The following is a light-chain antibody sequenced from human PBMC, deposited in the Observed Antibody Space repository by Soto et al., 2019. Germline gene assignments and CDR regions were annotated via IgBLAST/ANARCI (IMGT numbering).Light chain of an antibody. CDR2: DAS. Sequence: EIVLTQSPGTLYLSPGERATLSCRASQSVSSYLAWYQQKPGQAPRLLIYDASTRATGIPARFSGSGSGTDFTLTITSLEPEDFAVYYCQQRSNWPPTFGQGTKVDIK. V-gene: IGKV3-11*01. J-gene: IGKJ1*01. CDR1: QSVSSY. CDR3: QQRSNWPPT.